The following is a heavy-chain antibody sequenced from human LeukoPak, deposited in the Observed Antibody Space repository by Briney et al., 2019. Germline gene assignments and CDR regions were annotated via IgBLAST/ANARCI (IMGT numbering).Heavy chain of an antibody. Sequence: SETLSLTCNVSGGSISSYYWSWIRQPPGKGLEWIGYIYRTGSTNYNPSLKSRVTISADTSESQFSLSLSSVTAADTAVYYCARQRDLQQLAPFDYWGQGTLVTVSS. V-gene: IGHV4-59*08. CDR1: GGSISSYY. J-gene: IGHJ4*02. CDR3: ARQRDLQQLAPFDY. D-gene: IGHD6-13*01. CDR2: IYRTGST.